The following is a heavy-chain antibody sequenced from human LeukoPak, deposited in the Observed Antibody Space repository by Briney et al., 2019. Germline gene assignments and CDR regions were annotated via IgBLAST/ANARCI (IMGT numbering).Heavy chain of an antibody. CDR2: ISSSRSTI. J-gene: IGHJ4*02. CDR1: GFTFSSYW. Sequence: PGGSLRLSCAASGFTFSSYWMSWVRQAPGKGLEWVSYISSSRSTIYYADSVKGRFTISRDNAKNSLYLQMNSLRAEDTAVYYCAREGYSPYWGQGTLVTVSS. D-gene: IGHD6-13*01. CDR3: AREGYSPY. V-gene: IGHV3-48*01.